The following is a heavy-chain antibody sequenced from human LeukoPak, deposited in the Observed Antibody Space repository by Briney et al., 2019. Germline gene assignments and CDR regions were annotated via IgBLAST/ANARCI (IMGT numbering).Heavy chain of an antibody. D-gene: IGHD3-10*01. V-gene: IGHV1-8*01. CDR2: INPYSGNT. Sequence: GASVKVSCKASGYTFTSDDINWVRQATGQGLEWMGWINPYSGNTGYARKFQGRVTMTKNTSISTVHMELSSLRSEDTAVYFCARGQGGSGSGSYYFDYWGQGTLGTVSS. CDR1: GYTFTSDD. J-gene: IGHJ4*02. CDR3: ARGQGGSGSGSYYFDY.